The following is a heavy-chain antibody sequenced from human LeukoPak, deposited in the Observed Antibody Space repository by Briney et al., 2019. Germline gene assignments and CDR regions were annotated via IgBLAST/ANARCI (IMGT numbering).Heavy chain of an antibody. CDR1: GFTFSNYP. Sequence: PGGSLRLSCAASGFTFSNYPMTWVRQAPGKGPEWVSAVSGTGDRTIYADSVKGRFTISRDNSKNTLSLQMNSLKAEDTALYYCAKELWEGSGYLDYWGQGILVTVSS. D-gene: IGHD3-3*01. V-gene: IGHV3-23*01. CDR3: AKELWEGSGYLDY. J-gene: IGHJ4*02. CDR2: VSGTGDRT.